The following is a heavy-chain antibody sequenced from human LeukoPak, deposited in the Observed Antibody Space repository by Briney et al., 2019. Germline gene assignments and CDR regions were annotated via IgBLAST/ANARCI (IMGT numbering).Heavy chain of an antibody. CDR3: AAREAGCSGGSCYNWFDP. D-gene: IGHD2-15*01. CDR1: GFTFSSYA. CDR2: ISGSGGST. Sequence: PGGSLRLSCAASGFTFSSYAMSWVRQAPGKGLEWVSAISGSGGSTYYADSVKGRFTISRDNSKNTLYLQMNSLRAEDTAVYYCAAREAGCSGGSCYNWFDPWGQGTLVTVSS. V-gene: IGHV3-23*01. J-gene: IGHJ5*02.